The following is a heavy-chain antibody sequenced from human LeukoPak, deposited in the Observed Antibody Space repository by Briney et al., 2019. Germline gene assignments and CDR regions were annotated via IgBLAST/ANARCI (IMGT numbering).Heavy chain of an antibody. CDR3: ASPYCSSTTCYPRTFHH. CDR1: GFTFSSNW. Sequence: GGSLRLSCAASGFTFSSNWMSWVRQAPGKGLEWVANIKQDGSEKYYVDSVKGRFTISRDNAKNSLYLQMNILRAEDTAVYYCASPYCSSTTCYPRTFHHWGQGTLVTVSS. D-gene: IGHD2-2*01. V-gene: IGHV3-7*01. J-gene: IGHJ1*01. CDR2: IKQDGSEK.